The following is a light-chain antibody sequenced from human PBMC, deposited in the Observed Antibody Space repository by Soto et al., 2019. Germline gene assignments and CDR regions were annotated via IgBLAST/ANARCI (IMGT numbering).Light chain of an antibody. V-gene: IGKV1-5*01. J-gene: IGKJ1*01. Sequence: DIQMTQSPPTLSASVGERATLTCRASQSISGWLAWYQQKPGKAPKLLIYDASTLESGVPSRFSGCGSGTEFTLTISSLQPEDFAVYYCQQYNTYSRTFGQGTKVEI. CDR2: DAS. CDR1: QSISGW. CDR3: QQYNTYSRT.